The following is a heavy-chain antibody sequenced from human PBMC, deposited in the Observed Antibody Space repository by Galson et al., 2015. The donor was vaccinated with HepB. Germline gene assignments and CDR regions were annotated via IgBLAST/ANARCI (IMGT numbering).Heavy chain of an antibody. J-gene: IGHJ3*02. Sequence: SLRLSCAASGFTFTDYYMSWIRQAPGKGLEWLSYISGSGSAVYYADSVQGRFTISRDNAENSLYLQMSSLRAEDTALYYCATIAMDAFDIWGQGTMVTVSS. V-gene: IGHV3-11*01. CDR2: ISGSGSAV. CDR1: GFTFTDYY. CDR3: ATIAMDAFDI. D-gene: IGHD6-13*01.